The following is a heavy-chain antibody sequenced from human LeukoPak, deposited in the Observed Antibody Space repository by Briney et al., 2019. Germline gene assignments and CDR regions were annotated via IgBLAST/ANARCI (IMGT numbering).Heavy chain of an antibody. CDR1: GGSISSGGYY. D-gene: IGHD6-25*01. CDR3: ARRADNYYGLDV. CDR2: SNYRGST. Sequence: SQTLSLTCTVSGGSISSGGYYWGWIRQVPGKGLEWIGYSNYRGSTYNNPSLKSRVTISADTSKNQFSLKLTSVTAADTAIYYRARRADNYYGLDVWGQGTTVTVSS. V-gene: IGHV4-31*03. J-gene: IGHJ6*02.